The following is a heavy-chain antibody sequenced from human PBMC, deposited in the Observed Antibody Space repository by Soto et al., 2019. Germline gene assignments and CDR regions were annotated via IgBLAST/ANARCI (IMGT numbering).Heavy chain of an antibody. D-gene: IGHD6-13*01. CDR1: GFTFSSYS. Sequence: EVQLVESGGGPVKPGGSLRLSCAASGFTFSSYSMNWVRQAPGKGLEWVSSISSSSSYIYYADSVKGRFTISRDNAKNSLYLQMNSLRAEDTAVYYCARVITSHGPPGSSWHHYYYYGMDVWGQGTTVTVSS. CDR3: ARVITSHGPPGSSWHHYYYYGMDV. CDR2: ISSSSSYI. J-gene: IGHJ6*02. V-gene: IGHV3-21*01.